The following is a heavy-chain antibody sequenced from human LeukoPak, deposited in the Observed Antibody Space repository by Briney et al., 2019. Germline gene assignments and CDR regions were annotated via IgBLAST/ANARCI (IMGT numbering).Heavy chain of an antibody. CDR2: VSYDGSNK. D-gene: IGHD2-2*01. CDR1: GFTFSTYA. J-gene: IGHJ4*02. CDR3: TASDHLYCSSISCHFDY. V-gene: IGHV3-30*04. Sequence: GGSLRLSCAASGFTFSTYAMHWVRQTPGKGLEWVALVSYDGSNKYYADSVKGRFTISRDNSKSIAYLQMNSLKTEDTAVYYCTASDHLYCSSISCHFDYWGQGTLVTVSS.